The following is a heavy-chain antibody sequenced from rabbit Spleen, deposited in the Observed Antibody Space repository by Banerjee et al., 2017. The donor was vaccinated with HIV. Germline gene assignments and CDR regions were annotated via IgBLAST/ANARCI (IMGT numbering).Heavy chain of an antibody. J-gene: IGHJ4*01. CDR1: GFSFTSYYW. D-gene: IGHD5-1*01. CDR2: IGISSGST. V-gene: IGHV1S45*01. CDR3: ARDLVTVIGWNFNL. Sequence: QQQLEESGGDLVKPGASLTLTCTASGFSFTSYYWICWVRQAPGKGLELIACIGISSGSTYYASWAKGRFTISKTSSTTVTLQMTSLTVADTATYICARDLVTVIGWNFNLWGQGTLVTVS.